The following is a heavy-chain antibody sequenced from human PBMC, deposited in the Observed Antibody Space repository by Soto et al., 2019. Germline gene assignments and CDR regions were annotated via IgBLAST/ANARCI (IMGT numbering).Heavy chain of an antibody. Sequence: GGSLRLSCAASGFTFSSYAMHWVRQAPGKGLEWVAVISYDGSNKYYADSVKGRFTISRDNSKNTLYLQMNSLRAEDTAVYYCARESIAVAGTGLGSWFDPWGQGTLVTVSS. CDR1: GFTFSSYA. J-gene: IGHJ5*02. V-gene: IGHV3-30-3*01. D-gene: IGHD6-19*01. CDR2: ISYDGSNK. CDR3: ARESIAVAGTGLGSWFDP.